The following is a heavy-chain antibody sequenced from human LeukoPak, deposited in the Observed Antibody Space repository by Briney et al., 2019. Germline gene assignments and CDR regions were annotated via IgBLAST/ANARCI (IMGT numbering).Heavy chain of an antibody. Sequence: GGSLRLSCAASGFTLSSYAMHWVRQAPGKGLERVSSISSSSSYIYYADSVKGRFTISRDNAKNSLYLQMSALKIEDTAFYYCAKVKSSGYTYGPNFDNWGRGTLVTVSS. J-gene: IGHJ4*02. V-gene: IGHV3-21*04. CDR3: AKVKSSGYTYGPNFDN. CDR2: ISSSSSYI. D-gene: IGHD5-12*01. CDR1: GFTLSSYA.